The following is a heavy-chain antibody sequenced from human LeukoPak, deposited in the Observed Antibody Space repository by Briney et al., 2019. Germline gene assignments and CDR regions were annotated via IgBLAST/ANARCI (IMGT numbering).Heavy chain of an antibody. CDR2: INSHADST. J-gene: IGHJ6*03. Sequence: GGSLRLSCAASGFTFSMYTMSWVRQAPGKGLEWISTINSHADSTYYADSVKGRFTISRDNSKNTLYLRMSSLRAEDTAVYYCAKNPGVTVTPYYYYMDVWGKGTTVTVSS. CDR1: GFTFSMYT. CDR3: AKNPGVTVTPYYYYMDV. D-gene: IGHD4-17*01. V-gene: IGHV3-23*01.